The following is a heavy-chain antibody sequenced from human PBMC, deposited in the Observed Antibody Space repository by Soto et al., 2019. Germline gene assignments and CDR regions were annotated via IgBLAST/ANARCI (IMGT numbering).Heavy chain of an antibody. CDR3: TPVFEN. J-gene: IGHJ1*01. CDR1: GFTFTNYV. CDR2: VDGVGTGT. D-gene: IGHD3-3*01. V-gene: IGHV3-74*01. Sequence: GGSLRLSSATSGFTFTNYVVHWVRQVPGDGLVWVSRVDGVGTGTSYSDSVRGRFTISRDNAENTLYLQRNSLRAEDTAVYYCTPVFENWGEGKPVTASS.